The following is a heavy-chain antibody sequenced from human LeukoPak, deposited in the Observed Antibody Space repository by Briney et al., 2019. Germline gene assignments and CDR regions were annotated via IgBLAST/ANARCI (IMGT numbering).Heavy chain of an antibody. Sequence: GGSLRLSCAASGFTFSSYWMSRVRQAPGKGLEWVTNIKQDGSEKYYVDSVKGRFTISRDNAKNSLYLQMNSLRAEDTAVYYCARAVSYDSSGYYRGGYFDYWGQGTLVTVSS. V-gene: IGHV3-7*01. CDR2: IKQDGSEK. D-gene: IGHD3-22*01. J-gene: IGHJ4*02. CDR1: GFTFSSYW. CDR3: ARAVSYDSSGYYRGGYFDY.